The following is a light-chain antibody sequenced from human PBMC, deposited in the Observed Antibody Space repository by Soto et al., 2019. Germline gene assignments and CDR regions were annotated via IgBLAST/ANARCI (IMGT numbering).Light chain of an antibody. CDR3: LQHNSYPPT. J-gene: IGKJ1*01. V-gene: IGKV1-17*01. CDR1: QSISSY. Sequence: DIQMTQSPSSLSASVGDRVTITCRASQSISSYLTWYQQKPGKAHKLLIYAAYSLQSGVQSRFSGSGSGTEFTLTIRSLQPEDFATYYCLQHNSYPPTFGQGTKVDIK. CDR2: AAY.